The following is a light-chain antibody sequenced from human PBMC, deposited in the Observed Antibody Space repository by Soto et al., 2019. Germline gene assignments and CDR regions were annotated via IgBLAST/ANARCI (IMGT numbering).Light chain of an antibody. CDR3: QQYYSYPLT. Sequence: AIRMTQSPSPLSASTGDRVTITCRASQGISSYLAWYQQKPGKAPKLLIYAASTLQSGVPSRFSGSGSGTDFTLTISCLQSEDFATYYCQQYYSYPLTFGGGTKV. CDR2: AAS. CDR1: QGISSY. J-gene: IGKJ4*01. V-gene: IGKV1-8*01.